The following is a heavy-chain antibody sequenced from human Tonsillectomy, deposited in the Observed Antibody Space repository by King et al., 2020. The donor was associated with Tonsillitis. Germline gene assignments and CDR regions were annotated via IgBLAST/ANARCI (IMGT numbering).Heavy chain of an antibody. D-gene: IGHD2-15*01. CDR1: GFTFTNYG. J-gene: IGHJ3*02. Sequence: VQLVESGGGVVQPGNSLRLSCAASGFTFTNYGMHWVRQAPGKGLEWVAFIWYDGSNQRYADSVKCRVTISRDNSKNTVDLQMNSLRAEDTAVYYCAGDPNGWGGYYALDIWGQGTTVTVSS. CDR2: IWYDGSNQ. CDR3: AGDPNGWGGYYALDI. V-gene: IGHV3-33*08.